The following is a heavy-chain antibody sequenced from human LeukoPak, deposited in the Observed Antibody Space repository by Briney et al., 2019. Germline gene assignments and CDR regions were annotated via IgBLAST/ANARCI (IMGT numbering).Heavy chain of an antibody. CDR3: ARDLLYYDSSGLTGY. CDR1: GFTFDDYG. CDR2: INWNGGST. J-gene: IGHJ4*02. V-gene: IGHV3-20*04. Sequence: GGSLRLSCAASGFTFDDYGMSWARQAPGKGLEWVSGINWNGGSTGYADSVEGRFTISRDNAKNSLYLQMNSLRAEDTALYYCARDLLYYDSSGLTGYWGQGTLVTVSS. D-gene: IGHD3-22*01.